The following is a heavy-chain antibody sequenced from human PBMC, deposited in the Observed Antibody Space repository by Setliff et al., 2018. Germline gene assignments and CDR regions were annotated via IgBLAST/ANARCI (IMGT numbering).Heavy chain of an antibody. J-gene: IGHJ3*02. CDR1: GDSISSSSYY. D-gene: IGHD2-15*01. Sequence: SETLSLTCSVSGDSISSSSYYWGWIRQPPGKGLEWIGSINYSGITYYSPSLKSRVIVSVDTSKNQFSLKLSSVTAADTAVYYCARLPCYCNGGNCYGYYTFDIWGQGTMVTVSS. CDR3: ARLPCYCNGGNCYGYYTFDI. CDR2: INYSGIT. V-gene: IGHV4-39*01.